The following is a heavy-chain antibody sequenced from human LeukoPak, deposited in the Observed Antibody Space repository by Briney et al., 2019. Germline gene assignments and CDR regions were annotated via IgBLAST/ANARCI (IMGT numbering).Heavy chain of an antibody. D-gene: IGHD2-2*01. Sequence: ASVKVSCKASGYTFTSYGISWVRQAPGQGLEWMRWISAYNGNTNYAQKLQGRVTMTTDTSTSTAYMELRSLRSDDTAVYYCARVPLIVVVPAALSGDYWGQGTLVTVSS. CDR2: ISAYNGNT. J-gene: IGHJ4*02. CDR3: ARVPLIVVVPAALSGDY. V-gene: IGHV1-18*04. CDR1: GYTFTSYG.